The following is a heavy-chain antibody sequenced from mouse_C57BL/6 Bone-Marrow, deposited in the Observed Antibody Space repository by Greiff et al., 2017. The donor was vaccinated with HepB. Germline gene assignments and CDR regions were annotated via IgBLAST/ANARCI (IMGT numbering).Heavy chain of an antibody. CDR1: GYTFTSYW. CDR3: ARSRDYDLYYFDY. V-gene: IGHV1-53*01. J-gene: IGHJ2*01. Sequence: VQLQQPGTELVKPGASVKLSCKASGYTFTSYWMHWVKQRPGQGLEWIGNINPSNGGTNYNEKFKSKATLTVDKSSSTSYMQISSLTSEDSAVYDCARSRDYDLYYFDYWGQGTTLTVSS. CDR2: INPSNGGT. D-gene: IGHD2-4*01.